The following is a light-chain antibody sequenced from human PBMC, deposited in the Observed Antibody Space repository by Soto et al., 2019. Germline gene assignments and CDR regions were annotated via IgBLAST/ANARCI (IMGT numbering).Light chain of an antibody. CDR1: SSDVGGYNR. V-gene: IGLV2-18*02. J-gene: IGLJ2*01. Sequence: QSALTQPPSVSGSPGQSVTISCTGSSSDVGGYNRVSWYQQPPGTAPKLMIYEVSNRPSGVPDRFSGSKSGNTASLTISGLQAEDEADYYCSSRTSSTTVLFGGGTKLTVL. CDR3: SSRTSSTTVL. CDR2: EVS.